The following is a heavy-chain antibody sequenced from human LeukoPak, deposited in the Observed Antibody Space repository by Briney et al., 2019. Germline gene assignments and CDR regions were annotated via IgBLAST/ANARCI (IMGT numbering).Heavy chain of an antibody. CDR1: GFTFSSYG. J-gene: IGHJ4*02. CDR2: ISYDGSNK. CDR3: AKELWFGESPPFDY. Sequence: PGGSLRLSCAASGFTFSSYGMHWVRQAPGKGLEWVAVISYDGSNKYYADSVKGRFTISRDNSKNTLYLQMNSLRAEDTAVYYCAKELWFGESPPFDYWGQGTLVTVSS. V-gene: IGHV3-30*18. D-gene: IGHD3-10*01.